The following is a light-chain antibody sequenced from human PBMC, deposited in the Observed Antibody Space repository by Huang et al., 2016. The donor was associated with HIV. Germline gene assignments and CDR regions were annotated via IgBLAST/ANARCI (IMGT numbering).Light chain of an antibody. CDR1: QSVRNY. V-gene: IGKV3-11*01. Sequence: EIVLTQSPATLSLSPGERATLSCRASQSVRNYLAWYQQKPGQAPRLLIYDASTRATATPARFSGGGSATNITLTISSIVPEDYAVSYCRQRSDRPPWTFGQGTKVEIK. J-gene: IGKJ1*01. CDR2: DAS. CDR3: RQRSDRPPWT.